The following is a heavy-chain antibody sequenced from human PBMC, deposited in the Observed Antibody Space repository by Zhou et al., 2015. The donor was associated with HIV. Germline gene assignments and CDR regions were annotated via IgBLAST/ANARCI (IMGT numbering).Heavy chain of an antibody. CDR2: IIPIFGTA. Sequence: QVQLVQSGAEVKKPGSSVKVSCKASGGTFSSYAISWVRQAPGQGLEWMGGIIPIFGTANYAQKFQGRVTITADESTSTAYMELSSLRSEDTAVYYCARGGVVGYCSSTSCLKNAFDIWGQGTMVTVSA. V-gene: IGHV1-69*01. J-gene: IGHJ3*02. D-gene: IGHD2-2*03. CDR3: ARGGVVGYCSSTSCLKNAFDI. CDR1: GGTFSSYA.